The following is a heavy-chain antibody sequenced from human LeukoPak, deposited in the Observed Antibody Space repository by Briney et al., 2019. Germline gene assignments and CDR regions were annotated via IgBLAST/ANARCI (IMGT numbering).Heavy chain of an antibody. CDR1: GFSFSSYG. V-gene: IGHV3-30*18. J-gene: IGHJ6*02. D-gene: IGHD6-13*01. Sequence: HPGRSLRLSCAASGFSFSSYGMHWVRQAPGKGLEWVAVISFDGSNEYYADSVKGRFTISRDNSKNLLYLHMNILRAEDTAVYYCAKSGSSPPYHYYGMDVWGQGTTVTVSS. CDR3: AKSGSSPPYHYYGMDV. CDR2: ISFDGSNE.